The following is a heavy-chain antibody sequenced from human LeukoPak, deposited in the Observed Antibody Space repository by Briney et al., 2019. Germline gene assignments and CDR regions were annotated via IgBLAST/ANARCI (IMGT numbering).Heavy chain of an antibody. CDR3: AVPAATNHNNAFDI. CDR1: GGSFSGYY. D-gene: IGHD2-2*01. V-gene: IGHV4-34*01. CDR2: INHSGST. J-gene: IGHJ3*02. Sequence: SETLSLTCAVYGGSFSGYYWSWIRQPPGKGLEWIGEINHSGSTNYNPSLKSRVTISVDTSKNQFSLKLSSMTAADTAVDYCAVPAATNHNNAFDIWGQGTMVTVSS.